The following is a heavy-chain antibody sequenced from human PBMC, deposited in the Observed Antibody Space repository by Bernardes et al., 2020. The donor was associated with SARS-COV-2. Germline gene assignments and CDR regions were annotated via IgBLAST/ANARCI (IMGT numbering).Heavy chain of an antibody. D-gene: IGHD3-10*01. CDR2: ISRDSIYI. J-gene: IGHJ4*02. CDR1: GFTFSSYA. V-gene: IGHV3-23*03. Sequence: GGSLRLSCSASGFTFSSYATGGVRQAPGKGLEWLSIISRDSIYIFYADPRKGRFTTSRDNSRNTLELQMNSLSVADTAMYYCAKKGSTVTGSGNYYRFDSWGPVSLVTVS. CDR3: AKKGSTVTGSGNYYRFDS.